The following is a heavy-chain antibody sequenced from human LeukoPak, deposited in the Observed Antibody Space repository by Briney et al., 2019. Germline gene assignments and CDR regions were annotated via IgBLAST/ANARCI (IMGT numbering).Heavy chain of an antibody. Sequence: GGSLRLSCAASGFSFSSYWMHWVRQAPGKGLVWVSRINSDGSSTSYADSVKGRFTISRDNAKNSLYLQMNSLRAEDTAVYYCAELGITMIGGVWGKGTTVTISS. CDR3: AELGITMIGGV. V-gene: IGHV3-74*01. D-gene: IGHD3-10*02. CDR1: GFSFSSYW. J-gene: IGHJ6*04. CDR2: INSDGSST.